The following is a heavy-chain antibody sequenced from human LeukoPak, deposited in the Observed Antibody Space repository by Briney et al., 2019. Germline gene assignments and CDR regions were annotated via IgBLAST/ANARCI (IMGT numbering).Heavy chain of an antibody. Sequence: PSETLSLTCTVSGGSISSGDYYWSWIRQPPGKGLVWIGYIYYSGSTYYNPSLKSRVTISVDTSKNQFSLKLSSVTAADTAVYYCARAQTYFRGVMGDAFDISGPGTMVTVSS. J-gene: IGHJ3*02. CDR1: GGSISSGDYY. CDR2: IYYSGST. D-gene: IGHD3-10*01. V-gene: IGHV4-30-4*08. CDR3: ARAQTYFRGVMGDAFDI.